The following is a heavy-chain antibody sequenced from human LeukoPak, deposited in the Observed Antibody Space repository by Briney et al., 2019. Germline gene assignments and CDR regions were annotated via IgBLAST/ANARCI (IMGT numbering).Heavy chain of an antibody. D-gene: IGHD6-13*01. CDR1: GYTFTSYA. Sequence: GASVKVSCKASGYTFTSYAIHWVRQAPGQRLEWMGWVNAGNGNTKYSQKFQSRVTIARDTSASTAYMELSSLRSEDTAVYYCARDSTAAAGTSWGQGTLVTVSS. CDR3: ARDSTAAAGTS. V-gene: IGHV1-3*01. CDR2: VNAGNGNT. J-gene: IGHJ4*02.